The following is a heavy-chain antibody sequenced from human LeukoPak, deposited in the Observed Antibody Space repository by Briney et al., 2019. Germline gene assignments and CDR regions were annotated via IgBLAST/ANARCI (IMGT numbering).Heavy chain of an antibody. J-gene: IGHJ6*02. Sequence: GASVKVSCTASGYTFTSYGTSWVRQAPGQGLEWMGWISAYNGNTNYAQKLQGRVTMTTDTSTSTAYMELRSLRSDDTAVYYCARDYYGSGNYYYGMDVWGQGTTVTVSS. D-gene: IGHD3-10*01. CDR2: ISAYNGNT. V-gene: IGHV1-18*01. CDR3: ARDYYGSGNYYYGMDV. CDR1: GYTFTSYG.